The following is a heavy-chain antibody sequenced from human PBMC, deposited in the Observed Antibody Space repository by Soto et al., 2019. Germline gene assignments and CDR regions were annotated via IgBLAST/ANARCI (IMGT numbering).Heavy chain of an antibody. CDR2: ISGSAGST. Sequence: HPGGSLRLSCAASGFTFTNYAMTWVRQAPGKGLEWVSTISGSAGSTYYTDSVKGRFTISSDSSKNTLYLQMNSLRAEDTAVYYCAKERASSYFPLDYWGPGTLVTVSS. CDR3: AKERASSYFPLDY. V-gene: IGHV3-23*01. J-gene: IGHJ4*02. CDR1: GFTFTNYA. D-gene: IGHD2-15*01.